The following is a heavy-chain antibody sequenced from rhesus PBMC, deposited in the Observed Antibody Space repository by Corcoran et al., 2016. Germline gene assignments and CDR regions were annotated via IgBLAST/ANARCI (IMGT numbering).Heavy chain of an antibody. Sequence: QVQLQESGPGLVKPSETLSLTCAGSGYSISRNYWSWIRQTPGKGLEWIGYIYVSSGSTYYNPSLKSRVTISTDTSKNQFSLKLSSVTAADTAVYYCARDSTGSWVYWGQGVLVTVSS. CDR1: GYSISRNY. V-gene: IGHV4-147*01. CDR2: IYVSSGST. CDR3: ARDSTGSWVY. J-gene: IGHJ4*01. D-gene: IGHD2-15*01.